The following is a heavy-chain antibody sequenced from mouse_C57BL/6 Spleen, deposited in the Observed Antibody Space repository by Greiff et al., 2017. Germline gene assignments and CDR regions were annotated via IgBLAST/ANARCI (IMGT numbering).Heavy chain of an antibody. CDR3: TTRGTSFDY. D-gene: IGHD3-3*01. CDR2: IDPENGDT. J-gene: IGHJ2*01. V-gene: IGHV14-4*01. CDR1: GFNIKDDY. Sequence: DVKLQESGAELVRPGASVKLSCTASGFNIKDDYMHWVKQRPEQGLEWIGWIDPENGDTEYASKFQGKATITADTSSNTAYLQLSSLTSEDTAVYYCTTRGTSFDYWGQGTTLTVSS.